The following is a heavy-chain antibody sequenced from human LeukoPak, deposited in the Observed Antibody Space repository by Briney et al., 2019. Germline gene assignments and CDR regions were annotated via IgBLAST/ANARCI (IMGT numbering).Heavy chain of an antibody. Sequence: EASVKVSCKASGYTFTSYDINWVRQATGQGLEWKGWMNPNSGNTGYAQKFQGRVTMTRNTSISTAYMELSSLRAEDTAVYYCASGDQDYYDSSGYYRHLDYWGQGTLVTVSS. V-gene: IGHV1-8*01. D-gene: IGHD3-22*01. CDR1: GYTFTSYD. J-gene: IGHJ4*02. CDR3: ASGDQDYYDSSGYYRHLDY. CDR2: MNPNSGNT.